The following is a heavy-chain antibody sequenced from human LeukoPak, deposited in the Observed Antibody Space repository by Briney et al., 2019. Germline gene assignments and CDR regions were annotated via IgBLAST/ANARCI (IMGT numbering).Heavy chain of an antibody. CDR3: VRGVGVSRFNYFDP. J-gene: IGHJ5*02. D-gene: IGHD6-13*01. Sequence: GGSLRLSCAASGFTFSSFGMHWVRQAPGKGLEWVAVIWYDASNKYYTDSVKGRFTISRDNSKNTLFLQMNSLRDDDTAVYYCVRGVGVSRFNYFDPWGQGTLVIVSS. V-gene: IGHV3-33*01. CDR1: GFTFSSFG. CDR2: IWYDASNK.